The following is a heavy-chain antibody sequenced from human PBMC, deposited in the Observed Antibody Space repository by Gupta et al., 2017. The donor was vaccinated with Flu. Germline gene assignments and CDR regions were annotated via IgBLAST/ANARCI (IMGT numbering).Heavy chain of an antibody. V-gene: IGHV4-59*08. J-gene: IGHJ6*03. CDR2: ISYRGSI. CDR3: ASRTPGYYHMDV. Sequence: VRQSPGKGLEWIGYISYRGSINYNPSLRGRVTISLDPSKNQFSLPLNSVTAADTAVYYLASRTPGYYHMDVCGKGTTVPVS.